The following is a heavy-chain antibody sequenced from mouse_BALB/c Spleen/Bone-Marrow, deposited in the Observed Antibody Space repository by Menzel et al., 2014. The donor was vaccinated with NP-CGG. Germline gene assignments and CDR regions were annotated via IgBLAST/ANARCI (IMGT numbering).Heavy chain of an antibody. CDR1: GFSLTSYG. J-gene: IGHJ4*01. Sequence: VHLVESGPDLVAPSQSLSLTCTVSGFSLTSYGLHWVRQPPGKGLEWLGVIWSDGSTTCNSALKSRLSISKDNLKSQVLLKTNSPQTDDTAMYYCARSGTDYAMDYWGQGTSVTVSS. V-gene: IGHV2-6-2*01. CDR3: ARSGTDYAMDY. D-gene: IGHD4-1*01. CDR2: IWSDGST.